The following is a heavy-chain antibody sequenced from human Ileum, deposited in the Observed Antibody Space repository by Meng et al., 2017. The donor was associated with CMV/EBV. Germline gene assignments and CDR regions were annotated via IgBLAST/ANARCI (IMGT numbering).Heavy chain of an antibody. CDR3: AHNYYDRGPFQY. J-gene: IGHJ4*01. D-gene: IGHD3-22*01. Sequence: QIPMHTCCPTLVQPTAPLPLTSPFSWFSLRTSGVGVGSIRYPPGKALECLARIYCDDDKLYSPSLKSRLTITKATTKNHLVLTMTNMDPVDTATYYFAHNYYDRGPFQYWGQGTLVTVSS. CDR2: IYCDDDK. V-gene: IGHV2-5*02. CDR1: WFSLRTSGVG.